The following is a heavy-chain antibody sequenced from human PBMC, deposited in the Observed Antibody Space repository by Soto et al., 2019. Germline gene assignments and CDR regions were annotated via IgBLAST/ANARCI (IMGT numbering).Heavy chain of an antibody. D-gene: IGHD3-22*01. J-gene: IGHJ6*02. CDR1: GFTVSSNY. V-gene: IGHV3-66*01. CDR2: IYSGGST. Sequence: PGGSLRLSCAASGFTVSSNYMSWVRQAPGKGLEWVSVIYSGGSTYYADSVKGRFTISRDNSKNTLYLQMNSLRAEDTAVYYCARDYYDSSGYYPRPDYYYYGMDVWGQGTTVTVSS. CDR3: ARDYYDSSGYYPRPDYYYYGMDV.